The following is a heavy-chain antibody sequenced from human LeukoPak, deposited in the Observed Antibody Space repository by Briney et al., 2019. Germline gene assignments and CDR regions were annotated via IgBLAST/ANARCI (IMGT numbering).Heavy chain of an antibody. Sequence: SETLSLTCTVSGGSISSYYWSWIRQPPGKGLEWIGYIYYSGSTNYNPSPKSRVTISVDTSKNQFSLKLSSVTAADTAVYYCARVKGVKGSPLIAFDIWGQGTMVTVSS. CDR3: ARVKGVKGSPLIAFDI. CDR1: GGSISSYY. J-gene: IGHJ3*02. CDR2: IYYSGST. V-gene: IGHV4-59*01.